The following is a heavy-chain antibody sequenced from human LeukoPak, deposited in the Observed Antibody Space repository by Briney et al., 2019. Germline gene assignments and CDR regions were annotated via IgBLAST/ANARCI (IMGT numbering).Heavy chain of an antibody. Sequence: GGSLRLSCAASGFTVSSNYMSWVRQAPGKGLEWVSVIYGGGSAQYADSVQGRFTISRDNSQNTLYLHMESLRAEDTAVYYCAGGYSDHDYWGQGTLVTVSS. J-gene: IGHJ4*02. D-gene: IGHD5-18*01. CDR3: AGGYSDHDY. V-gene: IGHV3-66*01. CDR1: GFTVSSNY. CDR2: IYGGGSA.